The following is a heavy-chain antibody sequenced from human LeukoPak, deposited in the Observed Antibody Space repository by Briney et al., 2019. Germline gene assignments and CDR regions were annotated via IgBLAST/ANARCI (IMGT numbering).Heavy chain of an antibody. CDR2: ISGSGGST. Sequence: QSGGSLRLSCAASGVTFSSYAMSWVRQAPGKGLEWVSAISGSGGSTYYADSVKGRFTISRDNSKNTLYLQMNSLRAEDTAVYYCAKGYYYDSSGYYPVTPFDYWGQGTLVTVSS. D-gene: IGHD3-22*01. CDR3: AKGYYYDSSGYYPVTPFDY. V-gene: IGHV3-23*01. J-gene: IGHJ4*02. CDR1: GVTFSSYA.